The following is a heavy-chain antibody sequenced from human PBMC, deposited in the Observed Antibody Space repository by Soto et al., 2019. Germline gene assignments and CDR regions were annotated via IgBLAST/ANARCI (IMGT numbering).Heavy chain of an antibody. J-gene: IGHJ6*02. CDR2: FDPEDGET. Sequence: ASVKVSCKVSGYTLTELSTHWVRQAPGKGLEWMGGFDPEDGETIYAQKFQGRVTMTEDTSTDTAYMELSSLRSEDTAVYYCATTRTVAATRYYYYGMDVWGQGTTVTVSS. CDR1: GYTLTELS. V-gene: IGHV1-24*01. CDR3: ATTRTVAATRYYYYGMDV. D-gene: IGHD2-15*01.